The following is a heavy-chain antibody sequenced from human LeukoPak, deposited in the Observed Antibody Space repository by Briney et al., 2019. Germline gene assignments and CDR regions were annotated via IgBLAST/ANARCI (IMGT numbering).Heavy chain of an antibody. CDR3: ARDSGSPHFDY. V-gene: IGHV3-21*01. Sequence: GGSLRLSCAASGFTFSSYSMNWVRQAPGKGLEWVSSISSSSSYIYYADSVKGRFTISRDNAKNSLYLQMNSLRAEDTVVYYCARDSGSPHFDYWGQGTLVTVSS. CDR1: GFTFSSYS. D-gene: IGHD3-10*01. CDR2: ISSSSSYI. J-gene: IGHJ4*02.